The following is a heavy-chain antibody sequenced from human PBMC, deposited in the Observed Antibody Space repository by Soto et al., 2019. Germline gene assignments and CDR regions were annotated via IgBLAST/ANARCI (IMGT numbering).Heavy chain of an antibody. CDR2: INHSGSP. J-gene: IGHJ4*02. CDR1: GGSFSGYY. CDR3: ARGKRGIANPLDY. Sequence: QVQLQQWGAGLLKPSETLSLTCAVYGGSFSGYYWSWIRQPPGKGLEWIGEINHSGSPNYNPTLKSRVTISEYTSKNQFSLKLSSVTAADAAVYYCARGKRGIANPLDYWGQGTLVTVSS. V-gene: IGHV4-34*01. D-gene: IGHD6-13*01.